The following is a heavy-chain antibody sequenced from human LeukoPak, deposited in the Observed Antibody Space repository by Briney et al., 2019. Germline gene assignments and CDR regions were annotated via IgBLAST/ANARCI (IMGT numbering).Heavy chain of an antibody. D-gene: IGHD6-19*01. CDR3: ARLTKGEQWLAYYFDY. CDR2: IYDTGTPT. Sequence: SETLSLTCTVSGGSISGFVWSWIRQPPGEGLDYFGFIYDTGTPTNYNPLLKSRVTLSVDTSKNQFSLNLKSVTAADTAVYYCARLTKGEQWLAYYFDYWGQGALVTVSS. J-gene: IGHJ4*02. CDR1: GGSISGFV. V-gene: IGHV4-59*08.